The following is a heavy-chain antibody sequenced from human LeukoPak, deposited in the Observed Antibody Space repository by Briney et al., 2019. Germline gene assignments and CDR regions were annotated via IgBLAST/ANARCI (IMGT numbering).Heavy chain of an antibody. V-gene: IGHV4-59*01. CDR3: ARGINVGATSY. CDR2: VQYSGNT. CDR1: GGSISTYY. D-gene: IGHD1-26*01. Sequence: SETLSLTCTVSGGSISTYYWSWVRQSPGKGLEWIGCVQYSGNTKYNPLFKSRVTIPVDTSKNQFSLRLSSVTTADTAMYFCARGINVGATSYWGQGTLVTVSA. J-gene: IGHJ4*02.